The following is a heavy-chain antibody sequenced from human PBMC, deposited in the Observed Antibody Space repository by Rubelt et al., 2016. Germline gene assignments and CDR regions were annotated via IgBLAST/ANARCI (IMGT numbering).Heavy chain of an antibody. CDR2: IHYSGTA. J-gene: IGHJ4*02. D-gene: IGHD1-26*01. V-gene: IGHV4-39*07. Sequence: QMQLQESGPGLVRPSETLSLTCTISRGSVTTGAHYWGWIRQPPGKRLEWIGSIHYSGTAIYHPSLKSRVTMSVDTAKNQFSLKLSSVTAADTAVYYCARVGANTEFDYWGQGTLVTVSS. CDR3: ARVGANTEFDY. CDR1: RGSVTTGAHY.